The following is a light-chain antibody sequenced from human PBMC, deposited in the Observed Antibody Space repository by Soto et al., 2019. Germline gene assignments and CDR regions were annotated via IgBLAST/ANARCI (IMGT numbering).Light chain of an antibody. CDR3: SSYSTSSTPVL. CDR1: SSDVGGYNY. CDR2: DVS. J-gene: IGLJ2*01. V-gene: IGLV2-14*01. Sequence: QSALTQPASVSGSPGQSIAISCTGTSSDVGGYNYVSWYQQHPGKAPKLMIYDVSHRPSEVSNRFSGSKSGNTASLTISGLQAEDEADYYCSSYSTSSTPVLFGGGTKLTVL.